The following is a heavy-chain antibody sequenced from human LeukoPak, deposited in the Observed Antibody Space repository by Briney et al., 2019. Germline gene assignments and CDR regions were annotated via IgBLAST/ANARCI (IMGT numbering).Heavy chain of an antibody. J-gene: IGHJ4*02. CDR2: ISSSSSTI. Sequence: GGSLRLSCAASGFTFSSYSMNWVRQAPGKGLEWVSYISSSSSTIYYADSVKGRFTISRDNAKNSLYLQMNSLRVEDTAVYYCAANNGDRDYWGQGTLVTVSS. V-gene: IGHV3-48*04. D-gene: IGHD4/OR15-4a*01. CDR1: GFTFSSYS. CDR3: AANNGDRDY.